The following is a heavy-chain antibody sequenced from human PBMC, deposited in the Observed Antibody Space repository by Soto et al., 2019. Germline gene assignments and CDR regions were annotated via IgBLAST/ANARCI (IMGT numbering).Heavy chain of an antibody. V-gene: IGHV1-2*04. J-gene: IGHJ6*03. D-gene: IGHD2-15*01. CDR3: ARGLGGCDSRNYYYYYMDV. Sequence: ASVKVSCKASGYTFTGYYMHWVRQAPGQGLEWMGWINPNSGGTNYAQKFQGWVTMTRDTSISTAYMELSRLRSDDTAVYYCARGLGGCDSRNYYYYYMDVWGKGTTVTVSS. CDR2: INPNSGGT. CDR1: GYTFTGYY.